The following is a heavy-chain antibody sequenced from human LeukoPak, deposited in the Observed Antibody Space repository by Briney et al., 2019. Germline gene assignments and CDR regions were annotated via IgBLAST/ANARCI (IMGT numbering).Heavy chain of an antibody. Sequence: GGSLRLSCEVSGFTINNRGMHWVRQAPGKAPEWVAMISHDGNVEFYLDSVKGRLTISRDNSKNTLYLQMNSLTTEDTATYYCARDWGVSGWYNWFDSWGQGTQATVSS. CDR3: ARDWGVSGWYNWFDS. D-gene: IGHD6-19*01. CDR2: ISHDGNVE. V-gene: IGHV3-30*03. CDR1: GFTINNRG. J-gene: IGHJ5*01.